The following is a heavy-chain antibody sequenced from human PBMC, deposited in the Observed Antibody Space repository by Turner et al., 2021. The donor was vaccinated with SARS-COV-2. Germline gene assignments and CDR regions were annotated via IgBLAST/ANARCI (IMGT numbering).Heavy chain of an antibody. J-gene: IGHJ6*02. Sequence: EVQLVESGGGLVQPGGSLRLSCAASGFPVSSNYMTWGRQAPGKGVEWVSVIYSGVSTYYADSVKGRFTISRHNSKNTLYLQMNSLRAEDTAVYYCARPIVGANRNMDVWGQGTTVTVSS. CDR1: GFPVSSNY. CDR3: ARPIVGANRNMDV. CDR2: IYSGVST. V-gene: IGHV3-53*04. D-gene: IGHD1-26*01.